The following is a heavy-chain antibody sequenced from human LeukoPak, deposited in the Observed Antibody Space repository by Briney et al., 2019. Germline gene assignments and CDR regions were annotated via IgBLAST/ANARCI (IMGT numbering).Heavy chain of an antibody. J-gene: IGHJ4*02. CDR3: ARHGPVFMVRGVIGYFDY. V-gene: IGHV4-61*02. Sequence: NPSETLSLTCTVSGGSITTGSYYWIWIRQPAGKGLEWIGRIYTTGSTDYNPSLRSRVTISVDTSNNQFSLRLTSVNAADTAVYYCARHGPVFMVRGVIGYFDYWGQGTLVTVSS. CDR1: GGSITTGSYY. CDR2: IYTTGST. D-gene: IGHD3-10*01.